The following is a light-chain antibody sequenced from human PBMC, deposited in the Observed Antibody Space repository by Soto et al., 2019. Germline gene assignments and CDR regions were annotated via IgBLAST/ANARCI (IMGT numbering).Light chain of an antibody. CDR2: STD. V-gene: IGLV1-47*02. CDR1: SSNIEKNY. CDR3: AAWDDRLRGRV. J-gene: IGLJ3*02. Sequence: QSVLTQPPSASGTPGQRVTISCSGSSSNIEKNYVYWYQQLPGVAPKLLIYSTDLRPSGVPDRFSGSKSGTSASLAISGLRSEDEAHYYCAAWDDRLRGRVFGGGTKLTVL.